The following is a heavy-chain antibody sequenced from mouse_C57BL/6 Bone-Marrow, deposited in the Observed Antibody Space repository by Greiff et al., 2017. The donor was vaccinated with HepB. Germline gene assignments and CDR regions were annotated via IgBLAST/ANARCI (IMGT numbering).Heavy chain of an antibody. J-gene: IGHJ2*01. CDR1: GYAFSSSW. CDR3: ARSLSFYYFDY. Sequence: QVQLQQSGPELVKPGASVKISCKASGYAFSSSWMNWVKQRPGKGLEWIGRIYPGDGDTNYNGKFKGKATLTADKSSSTAYMQLSSLTSEDSAVYFCARSLSFYYFDYWGQGTTLTVSS. V-gene: IGHV1-82*01. CDR2: IYPGDGDT.